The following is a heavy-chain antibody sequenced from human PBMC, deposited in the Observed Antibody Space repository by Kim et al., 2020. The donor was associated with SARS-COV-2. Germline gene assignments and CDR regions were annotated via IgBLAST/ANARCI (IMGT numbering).Heavy chain of an antibody. Sequence: GGSLRLSCAVSGFTVSSNYMSWVRQAPGKGLEWVSVIYSGGSTYYADSVKGRFTISRDNSKNTLYLQMNSLRAEDTAVYYCAREQRITMVRGVIYYYYG. V-gene: IGHV3-66*01. CDR2: IYSGGST. CDR1: GFTVSSNY. CDR3: AREQRITMVRGVIYYYYG. J-gene: IGHJ6*01. D-gene: IGHD3-10*01.